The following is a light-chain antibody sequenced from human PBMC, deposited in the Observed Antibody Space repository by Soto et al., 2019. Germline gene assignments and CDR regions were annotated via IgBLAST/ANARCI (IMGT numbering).Light chain of an antibody. Sequence: QPVLTQPPSVSGAPGQRGTISCTGSSSNIGANYDVHWYQVLPGTAPKLLIYANTNRPSGVPDRFSGSKSGTSASLAITGLQAEDEADYYCQSYDNSLSGPVVFGGGTKVTVL. CDR3: QSYDNSLSGPVV. CDR1: SSNIGANYD. J-gene: IGLJ3*02. CDR2: ANT. V-gene: IGLV1-40*01.